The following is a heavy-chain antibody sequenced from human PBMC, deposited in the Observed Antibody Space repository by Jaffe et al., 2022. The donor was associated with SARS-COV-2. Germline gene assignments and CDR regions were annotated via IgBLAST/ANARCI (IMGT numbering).Heavy chain of an antibody. CDR3: ARGKFVLRYFTALN. Sequence: EVQLVESGGGLVKPGGSLRLSCAASGFTFSSYSMNWVRQAPGKGLEWVSSISSSSSYIYYADSVKGRFTISRDNAKNSLYLQMNSLRAEDTAVYYCARGKFVLRYFTALNWGQGTLVTVSS. D-gene: IGHD3-9*01. V-gene: IGHV3-21*01. J-gene: IGHJ4*02. CDR1: GFTFSSYS. CDR2: ISSSSSYI.